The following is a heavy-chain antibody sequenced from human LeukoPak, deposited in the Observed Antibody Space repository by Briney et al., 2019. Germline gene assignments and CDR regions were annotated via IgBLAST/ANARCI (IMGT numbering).Heavy chain of an antibody. V-gene: IGHV1-2*02. CDR1: GYIFTGYY. Sequence: ASVKVSCKASGYIFTGYYVHWVRQAPGQGLEWVGWINPNIGGTNYAQKFQGRVTMTRDTSISTAYMELSRLRSDDTAVYYCARDQGDGYNPFDYWGQGTLVIVSS. CDR2: INPNIGGT. CDR3: ARDQGDGYNPFDY. D-gene: IGHD5-24*01. J-gene: IGHJ4*02.